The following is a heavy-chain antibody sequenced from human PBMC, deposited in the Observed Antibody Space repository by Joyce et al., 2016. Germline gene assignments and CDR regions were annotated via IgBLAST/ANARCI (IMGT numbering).Heavy chain of an antibody. CDR3: VRGGKGYSYSMDV. CDR2: INGKSSFI. Sequence: EVQLVESGGGLVKPGGSLRLSCAASGFTFSSSSRSWIRRAPGKGLDWVAGINGKSSFIFHADSVKGRFTVSRDNAKNTLYLQMNSLRVEDTAVFYCVRGGKGYSYSMDVWGQGTTVTVSS. CDR1: GFTFSSSS. J-gene: IGHJ6*03. V-gene: IGHV3-21*01.